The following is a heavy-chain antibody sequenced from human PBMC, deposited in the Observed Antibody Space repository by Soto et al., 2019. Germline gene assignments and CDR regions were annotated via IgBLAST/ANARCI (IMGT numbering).Heavy chain of an antibody. J-gene: IGHJ4*02. V-gene: IGHV4-39*02. D-gene: IGHD2-8*02. Sequence: SETLSLTCTVYGGSISSSSYYWGWIRQPPGKGLEWIGSIYYSGSTYYNPSLKSRVTISVDTSKNQFSLKLSSVTAADTAVYYCARDKITGLFDYWGQGTLVTVSS. CDR2: IYYSGST. CDR1: GGSISSSSYY. CDR3: ARDKITGLFDY.